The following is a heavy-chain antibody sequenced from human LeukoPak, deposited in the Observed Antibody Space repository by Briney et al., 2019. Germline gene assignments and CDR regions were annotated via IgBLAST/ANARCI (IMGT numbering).Heavy chain of an antibody. V-gene: IGHV1-46*01. Sequence: ASVKVSCKASGYTFTSYYMHWVRQAPGQGLEWMGIINPSGGSTSYAQKFQGRVTMTRDMSTSTVYMELSSLRSGDTAVYYCARDGGYDSSGYYYSDIDYWGQGTLVTVSS. J-gene: IGHJ4*02. CDR3: ARDGGYDSSGYYYSDIDY. CDR1: GYTFTSYY. CDR2: INPSGGST. D-gene: IGHD3-22*01.